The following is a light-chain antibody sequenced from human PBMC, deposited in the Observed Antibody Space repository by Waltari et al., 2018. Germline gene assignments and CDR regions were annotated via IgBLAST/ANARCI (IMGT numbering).Light chain of an antibody. CDR2: WAS. J-gene: IGKJ2*01. CDR1: QSVLDPSNSKIS. V-gene: IGKV4-1*01. CDR3: QHYYSSPYT. Sequence: DIVMPQSPDSLAVSLGEMATLHCKSSQSVLDPSNSKISVAWYQQRPGQPPNLLIYWASTRQSGVPDRFSGSGSGTEFTLTISSLQAEDVAVYYCQHYYSSPYTFGQGTKLEIK.